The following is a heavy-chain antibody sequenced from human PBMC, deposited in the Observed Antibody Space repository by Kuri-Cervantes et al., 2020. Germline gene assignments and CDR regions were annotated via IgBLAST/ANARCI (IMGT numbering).Heavy chain of an antibody. CDR3: AREGYCSSTSCYAGDYNWFDP. D-gene: IGHD2-2*01. V-gene: IGHV1-69*13. Sequence: SVKVSCKASGGTFSSYAISWVRQAPGQGLEWMGGIIPIFGTANYAQKFQGRATITADESTSTAYMELSSLRSEDTAVYHCAREGYCSSTSCYAGDYNWFDPWGQGTLVTVSS. CDR1: GGTFSSYA. J-gene: IGHJ5*02. CDR2: IIPIFGTA.